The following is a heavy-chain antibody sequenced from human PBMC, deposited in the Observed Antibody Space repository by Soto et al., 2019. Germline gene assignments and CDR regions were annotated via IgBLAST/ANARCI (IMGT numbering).Heavy chain of an antibody. CDR1: GCSIISGGYY. Sequence: SATLSLTCTVSGCSIISGGYYWSWIRQHPGKGLEWIGYIYYSGSTYYNPSLKSRVTISVDTSKNQFSLKLSSVTAADTAVYYCARVRSSAYNWFDPWGQGTLVTVSS. D-gene: IGHD6-6*01. J-gene: IGHJ5*02. V-gene: IGHV4-31*03. CDR2: IYYSGST. CDR3: ARVRSSAYNWFDP.